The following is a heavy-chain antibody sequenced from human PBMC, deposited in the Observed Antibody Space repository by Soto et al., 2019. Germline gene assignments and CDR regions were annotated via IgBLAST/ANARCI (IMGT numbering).Heavy chain of an antibody. Sequence: EVQLVESGGGLVQPGGSLRLSCAASGFTFSSYWMHWVRQAPGKGLVWVSRINSDGSSTSYADSVKGRFTISRDNAKNALYLQMTSMRDEETALYYSARGGGSNKYYFYYGMDVWGQETTVNVSS. CDR3: ARGGGSNKYYFYYGMDV. CDR2: INSDGSST. D-gene: IGHD3-16*01. CDR1: GFTFSSYW. V-gene: IGHV3-74*01. J-gene: IGHJ6*02.